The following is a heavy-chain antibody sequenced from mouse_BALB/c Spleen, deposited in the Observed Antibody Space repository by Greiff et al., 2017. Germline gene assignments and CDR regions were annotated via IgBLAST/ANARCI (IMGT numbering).Heavy chain of an antibody. Sequence: VHVKQSGPELVKPGASVKISCKASGYSFTGYFMNWVKQSHGKSLEWIGRINPYNGDTFYNQKFKGKATLTVDKSSSTAHMELLSLTSEDSAVYYCGRGESTMSTTGYFDVWGAGTTVTVSS. CDR2: INPYNGDT. CDR3: GRGESTMSTTGYFDV. D-gene: IGHD2-4*01. CDR1: GYSFTGYF. V-gene: IGHV1-37*01. J-gene: IGHJ1*01.